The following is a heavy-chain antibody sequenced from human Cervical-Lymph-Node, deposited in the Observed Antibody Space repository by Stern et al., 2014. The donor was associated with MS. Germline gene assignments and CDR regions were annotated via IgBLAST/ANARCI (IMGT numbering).Heavy chain of an antibody. J-gene: IGHJ4*02. V-gene: IGHV3-21*01. Sequence: EVQLVESGGGLVKPGGSLRLSCAASGFTFSSYCMNWVRQAPGKGLEWVSSISSSSTYIFYADSVQGRFTISRDNAKNSLYLQMNSLRAEDTAVYYCARCPYGSGSHSYSDKWGQGTLVTVSS. CDR3: ARCPYGSGSHSYSDK. D-gene: IGHD3-10*01. CDR2: ISSSSTYI. CDR1: GFTFSSYC.